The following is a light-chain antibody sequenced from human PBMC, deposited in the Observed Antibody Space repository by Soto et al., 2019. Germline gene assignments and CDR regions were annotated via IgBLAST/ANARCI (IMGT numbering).Light chain of an antibody. Sequence: DIQMTQSPSSLSASVGDRVTITCRASQIITTSLNWYQQKPGKAPKLLIYAASNLQSGVPSRFSGSGSGTDFTLTISSLQPEDFATYYCQQTYSPSISVGPGTKVDIK. V-gene: IGKV1-39*01. J-gene: IGKJ3*01. CDR1: QIITTS. CDR3: QQTYSPSIS. CDR2: AAS.